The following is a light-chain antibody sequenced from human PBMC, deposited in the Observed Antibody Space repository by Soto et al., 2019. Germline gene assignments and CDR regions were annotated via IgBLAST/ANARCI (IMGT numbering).Light chain of an antibody. Sequence: QSVLTQPPSASGTPGQRFTISCSGSRSNIGSNAVSWYQQLPGTAPKLLIYNDNQRPSGVPDRFSASKSGTSASLAISGLQSEDEADYYCAAWDDSLNARGVFGGGTKLTVL. CDR2: NDN. CDR1: RSNIGSNA. J-gene: IGLJ3*02. V-gene: IGLV1-44*01. CDR3: AAWDDSLNARGV.